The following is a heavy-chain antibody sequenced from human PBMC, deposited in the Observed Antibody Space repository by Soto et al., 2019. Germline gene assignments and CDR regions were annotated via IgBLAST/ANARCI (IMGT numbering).Heavy chain of an antibody. Sequence: SDTLYLTCTVSGGPITTYFCTWIRKTPGKGLEWIGDISYSGSANYNPSLKSRVTISVDTSKNQFSLKLSSVTAADTAVYYCARDSGVIVATIVGFDTWGQGTLVTVSS. CDR1: GGPITTYF. J-gene: IGHJ5*02. V-gene: IGHV4-59*07. CDR3: ARDSGVIVATIVGFDT. D-gene: IGHD5-12*01. CDR2: ISYSGSA.